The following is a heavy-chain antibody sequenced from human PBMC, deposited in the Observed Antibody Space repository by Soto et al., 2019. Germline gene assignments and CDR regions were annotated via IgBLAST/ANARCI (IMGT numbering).Heavy chain of an antibody. V-gene: IGHV1-69*01. CDR3: ASLSSSPTYYYYGMDV. CDR1: GGTFSSYA. Sequence: QVQLVQSGAEVKKPGSSVKVSCKAYGGTFSSYAISWVRQAPGQGLEWMGGIIPIFGTANYAQKVQGRVTITADESTSTAYMELSSLRSEDTAVYYCASLSSSPTYYYYGMDVWGQVTTVTVSS. CDR2: IIPIFGTA. D-gene: IGHD6-6*01. J-gene: IGHJ6*02.